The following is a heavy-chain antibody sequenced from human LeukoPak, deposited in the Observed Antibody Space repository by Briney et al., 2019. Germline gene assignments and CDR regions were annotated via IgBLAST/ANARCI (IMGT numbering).Heavy chain of an antibody. Sequence: PGRSLRLSCAASGFTFSHYAMHWVRQTPGKGLEWVAVIYYDGNTKYYADSVKGRFTISRDNSKNTLYLETNTLRVDDTAMYYCARDLGVGVPFGSGSLHYWGQGTLVAVSS. CDR3: ARDLGVGVPFGSGSLHY. J-gene: IGHJ4*02. CDR2: IYYDGNTK. V-gene: IGHV3-33*01. CDR1: GFTFSHYA. D-gene: IGHD3-10*01.